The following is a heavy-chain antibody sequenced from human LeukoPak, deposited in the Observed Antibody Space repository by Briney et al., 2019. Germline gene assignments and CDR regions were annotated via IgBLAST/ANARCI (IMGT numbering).Heavy chain of an antibody. J-gene: IGHJ6*02. D-gene: IGHD3-22*01. CDR1: GGSISSGGYY. CDR3: ARGDSSGYYFTGGMDV. CDR2: IYYSGST. V-gene: IGHV4-31*03. Sequence: SETLSLTCTVSGGSISSGGYYWSWIRQHPGKGRKWIGYIYYSGSTYYNPSLKSRVTISVDTSKNQFSLKLSSVTAADTAVYYCARGDSSGYYFTGGMDVWGQGTTVTVSS.